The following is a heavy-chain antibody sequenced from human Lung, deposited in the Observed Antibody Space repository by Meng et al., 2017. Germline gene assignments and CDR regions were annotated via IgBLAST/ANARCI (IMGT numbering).Heavy chain of an antibody. D-gene: IGHD3-10*01. V-gene: IGHV3-23*04. J-gene: IGHJ4*02. CDR1: GFSFSSYA. CDR2: LSGGGFTT. CDR3: AKYSYGLGDYFDN. Sequence: EVEVVGCGGGLGQPGWPLRLSCAASGFSFSSYAMSWVRRAPGKGLEWLAALSGGGFTTYYADSVKGRFTISRHNSKNTLYLQVNSLRAEDTALYYCAKYSYGLGDYFDNWGQGALVTVSS.